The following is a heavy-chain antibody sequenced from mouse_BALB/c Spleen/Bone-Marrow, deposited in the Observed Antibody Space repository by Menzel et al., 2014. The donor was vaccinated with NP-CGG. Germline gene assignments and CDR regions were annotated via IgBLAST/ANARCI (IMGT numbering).Heavy chain of an antibody. CDR1: GYTFSSYY. Sequence: VQLKESGAELVKPGASVKLSCKASGYTFSSYYMYWVKQRPGQGLEWIGEINPSNGGTKFNEKFKSKATLTVDKSSSTAYMQLSSLTSEDSAVYYCTRSNYGYWYFDVWGAGTTVTVSS. CDR3: TRSNYGYWYFDV. V-gene: IGHV1S81*02. CDR2: INPSNGGT. J-gene: IGHJ1*01. D-gene: IGHD1-1*01.